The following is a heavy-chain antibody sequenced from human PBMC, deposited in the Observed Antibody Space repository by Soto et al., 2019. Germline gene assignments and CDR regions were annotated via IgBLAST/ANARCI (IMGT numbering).Heavy chain of an antibody. CDR1: GGSISSSSYY. D-gene: IGHD3-22*01. Sequence: NPSETLSLTGTVSGGSISSSSYYWGWIRQPPGKGLEWIGSIYYSGSTYYNPSLKSRVTISVDTSKNQFSLKLSSVTAADTAVYYCASYDSSGYPFDYWGQGTLVTVSS. J-gene: IGHJ4*02. V-gene: IGHV4-39*01. CDR2: IYYSGST. CDR3: ASYDSSGYPFDY.